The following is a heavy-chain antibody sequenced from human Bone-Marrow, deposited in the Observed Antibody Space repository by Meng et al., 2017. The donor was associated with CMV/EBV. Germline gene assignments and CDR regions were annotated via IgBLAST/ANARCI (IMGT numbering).Heavy chain of an antibody. D-gene: IGHD3-3*01. Sequence: GESLKISCAASGFTVSNNYMSWVRQAPGKGLEWVSVIYSGGYTYYADSVKGRLTISRDNSKNTLYLQMNSHRAEDTAIYYCARGALHYEFWSGSYVMDAWGQGTTVTVSS. CDR1: GFTVSNNY. J-gene: IGHJ6*02. CDR2: IYSGGYT. V-gene: IGHV3-53*01. CDR3: ARGALHYEFWSGSYVMDA.